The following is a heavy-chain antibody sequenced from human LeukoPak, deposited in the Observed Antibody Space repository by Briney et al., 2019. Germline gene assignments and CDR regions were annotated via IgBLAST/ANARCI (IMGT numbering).Heavy chain of an antibody. Sequence: PGGSLRLSCAASGLTFDGYAMHWVRQAPGKGLEWVSGISWNSGSIGYADSANGRFTISRDNAKNSLYLQMNSLRAEDMALYYCAKDRGHTYAFDIWGQGTMVTVSS. J-gene: IGHJ3*02. D-gene: IGHD3-16*01. CDR3: AKDRGHTYAFDI. V-gene: IGHV3-9*03. CDR2: ISWNSGSI. CDR1: GLTFDGYA.